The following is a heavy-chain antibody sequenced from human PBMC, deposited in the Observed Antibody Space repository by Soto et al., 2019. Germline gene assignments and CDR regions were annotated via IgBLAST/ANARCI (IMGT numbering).Heavy chain of an antibody. V-gene: IGHV3-23*01. CDR1: GFTFSSYA. CDR2: ISGSGGST. D-gene: IGHD6-19*01. Sequence: GGSLRLSCAASGFTFSSYAMSWVRQAPGKGLEWVSAISGSGGSTYYADSVKGRFTISRDNSKNTLYLQMNSLRAEDTAVYCCAKDYLGGQWLVGVTFDYGGQEPWSPSPQ. J-gene: IGHJ4*01. CDR3: AKDYLGGQWLVGVTFDY.